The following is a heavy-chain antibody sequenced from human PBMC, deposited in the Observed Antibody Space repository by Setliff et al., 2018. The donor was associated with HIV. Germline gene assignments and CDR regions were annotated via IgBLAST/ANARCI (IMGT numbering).Heavy chain of an antibody. Sequence: PSETLSLTCTVSGGSVSSSSYFWGWIRRPPGTGLEWIGNIYYSGTTFYNPSLKSRVSISVDTSTDHFSLKLSSVTAADTAVYYCARTPGTHYYDRSANFHYFDYWGQGALVTVS. CDR3: ARTPGTHYYDRSANFHYFDY. CDR1: GGSVSSSSYF. CDR2: IYYSGTT. D-gene: IGHD3-22*01. V-gene: IGHV4-39*02. J-gene: IGHJ4*02.